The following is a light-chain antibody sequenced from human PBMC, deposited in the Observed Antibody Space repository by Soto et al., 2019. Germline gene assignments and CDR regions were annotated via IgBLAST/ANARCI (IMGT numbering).Light chain of an antibody. V-gene: IGLV2-18*02. J-gene: IGLJ1*01. CDR3: QSYDSSLSGSYV. CDR1: IDDVTAYYR. CDR2: DVS. Sequence: QSVLTQPPSVSGSPGQSVTISCSGTIDDVTAYYRVSWYQQTPGTAPKLMIYDVSNRPSGVPDRFSGSRSGNTASLTISGLQAEDEGDYYCQSYDSSLSGSYVFGTGTKVTVL.